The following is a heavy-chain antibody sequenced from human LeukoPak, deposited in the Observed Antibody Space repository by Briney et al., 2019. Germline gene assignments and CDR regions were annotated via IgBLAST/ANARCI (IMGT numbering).Heavy chain of an antibody. Sequence: ASVKVSCKVSGYTLTELSMHWVRRAPGKGLDWMGGFDPEDGETIYAQKFQGRVTMTEDTSTDTAYMELRSLRSDDTAVYYCARQPLPREWSRYLNYYYYGMDVWGQGTTVTVSS. CDR2: FDPEDGET. J-gene: IGHJ6*02. CDR1: GYTLTELS. D-gene: IGHD3-3*01. CDR3: ARQPLPREWSRYLNYYYYGMDV. V-gene: IGHV1-24*01.